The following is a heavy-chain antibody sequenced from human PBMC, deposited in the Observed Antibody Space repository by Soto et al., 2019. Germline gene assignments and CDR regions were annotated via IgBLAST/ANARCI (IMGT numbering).Heavy chain of an antibody. CDR2: IYWDDGA. CDR1: GFSLSSTGMG. V-gene: IGHV2-5*02. J-gene: IGHJ4*02. Sequence: QLTLKESGPTLVKPTQTLTLTCTFSGFSLSSTGMGVGWIRQPPGTALEWLALIYWDDGARYSPSLKSRLTITKETSKNQVGLTMTNMDPVDTGTYYGAHRNSGWPGLRNRGQGTLVKVSS. CDR3: AHRNSGWPGLRN. D-gene: IGHD6-19*01.